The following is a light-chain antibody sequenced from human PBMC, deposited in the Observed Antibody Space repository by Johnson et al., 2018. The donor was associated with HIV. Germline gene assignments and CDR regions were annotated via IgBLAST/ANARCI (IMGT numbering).Light chain of an antibody. J-gene: IGLJ1*01. V-gene: IGLV1-51*01. Sequence: QSVLTQPPSVSAAAGQKVTISCSGNNSNIGNNYVSWYQELPGTAPKLLIFDNNKRPSGIPDRFSASKSGTSATLGITGLQTGDEADYYCGTWDSSLSAYVFGTGTKVTVL. CDR3: GTWDSSLSAYV. CDR1: NSNIGNNY. CDR2: DNN.